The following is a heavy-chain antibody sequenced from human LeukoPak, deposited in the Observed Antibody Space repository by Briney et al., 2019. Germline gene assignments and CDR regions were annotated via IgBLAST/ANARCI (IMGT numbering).Heavy chain of an antibody. D-gene: IGHD1-26*01. CDR3: ATLGDFDY. Sequence: SETLSLTCSVSAGSIRNYYWSWIRQPPGKGLEWIGFIYYGGSTSYNPSLKSRVTMSLDTSNNQFSLKLNSVTAADTAVYYCATLGDFDYRGQGTLVTVSS. CDR1: AGSIRNYY. CDR2: IYYGGST. J-gene: IGHJ4*02. V-gene: IGHV4-59*01.